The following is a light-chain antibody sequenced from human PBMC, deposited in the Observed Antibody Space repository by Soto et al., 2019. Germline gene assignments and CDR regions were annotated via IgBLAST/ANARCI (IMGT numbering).Light chain of an antibody. J-gene: IGKJ2*01. CDR3: QQYNNWPYT. V-gene: IGKV3-15*01. CDR1: QSVSNN. Sequence: EIVMTQSPATLSVSPGERATLSCRASQSVSNNLAWYQQKPGQAPRLLIYGASTRATAIPARFSASGSGTEFTLTISSLQSEDFAVYYCQQYNNWPYTFGQGTKVDIK. CDR2: GAS.